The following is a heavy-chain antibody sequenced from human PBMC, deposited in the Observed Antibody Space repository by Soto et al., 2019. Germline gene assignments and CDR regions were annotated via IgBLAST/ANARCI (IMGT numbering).Heavy chain of an antibody. CDR3: ARDKGSIVGDTMFEY. V-gene: IGHV6-1*01. Sequence: SHTLSLTCAISGDSVSSNSAAWNLIRQSPSRGLEWLGRTYYRSKWYNDYAVSVKSRITINPDTSKNQFSLQLNSVTPEDTAVYYCARDKGSIVGDTMFEYWGKGTLVTVSS. D-gene: IGHD1-26*01. CDR1: GDSVSSNSAA. CDR2: TYYRSKWYN. J-gene: IGHJ4*02.